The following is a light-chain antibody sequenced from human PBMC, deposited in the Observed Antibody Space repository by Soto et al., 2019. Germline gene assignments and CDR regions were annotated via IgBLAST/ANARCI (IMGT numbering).Light chain of an antibody. CDR2: ATS. CDR1: QNIRSY. CDR3: QQSYSTPRT. J-gene: IGKJ2*01. Sequence: DIQMTQSPSTLSASVGDRVTITCRTSQNIRSYLNWYQQRPGKAPKLLIYATSSLQSGVPSRFSGSGSGTDFALTISSLQPEDFAPYYCQQSYSTPRTFGQGTKVDIK. V-gene: IGKV1-39*01.